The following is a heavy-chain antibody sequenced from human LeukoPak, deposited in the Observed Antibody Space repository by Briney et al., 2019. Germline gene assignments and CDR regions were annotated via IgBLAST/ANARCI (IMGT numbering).Heavy chain of an antibody. J-gene: IGHJ4*02. CDR2: IKQDGSDK. CDR1: GFTFSTYW. Sequence: GGSLRLSCVASGFTFSTYWMTWVRQAPGKGLEWVASIKQDGSDKYYVDSVKGRFTISRDNAKNSLYLQMNSLRAEDTAVYYCARYGSGSYIDYWGQGTLVTVSS. D-gene: IGHD3-10*01. CDR3: ARYGSGSYIDY. V-gene: IGHV3-7*05.